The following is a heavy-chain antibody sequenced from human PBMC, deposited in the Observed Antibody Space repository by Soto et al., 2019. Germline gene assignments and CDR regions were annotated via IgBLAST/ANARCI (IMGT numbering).Heavy chain of an antibody. CDR1: GYTFTSYG. D-gene: IGHD1-7*01. CDR3: ARGIPNWNYRNYMDV. Sequence: GASVKASCKASGYTFTSYGINWVRQATGQGLEWMGWMNPNSGNTGYAQKFQGRVTMTRNTSISTAYMELSSLRSEDTAVYYCARGIPNWNYRNYMDVWGKGTTVTVSS. J-gene: IGHJ6*03. V-gene: IGHV1-8*01. CDR2: MNPNSGNT.